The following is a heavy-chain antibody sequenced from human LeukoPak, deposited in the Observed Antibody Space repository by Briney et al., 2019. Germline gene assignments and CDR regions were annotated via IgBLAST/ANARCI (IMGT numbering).Heavy chain of an antibody. Sequence: GASVKVSCKASGYTLTGNYVHWVRQAPGQGLEWMGWISPNNGGTSYAQNFRDRVTMTTDTSINTAYMELSWLTSDDTAVYYCAREWDCSDGICFPRGFDFWGQGTLVTVSS. CDR2: ISPNNGGT. CDR3: AREWDCSDGICFPRGFDF. CDR1: GYTLTGNY. D-gene: IGHD2-15*01. J-gene: IGHJ4*02. V-gene: IGHV1-2*02.